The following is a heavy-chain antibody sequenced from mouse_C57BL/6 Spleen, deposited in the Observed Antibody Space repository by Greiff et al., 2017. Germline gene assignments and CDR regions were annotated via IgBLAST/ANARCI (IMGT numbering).Heavy chain of an antibody. D-gene: IGHD1-1*01. V-gene: IGHV14-3*01. CDR3: ASRDYYGSSSFAY. CDR1: GFNIKNTY. CDR2: IDPANGNT. Sequence: EVQLQESVAELVRPGASVKLSCTASGFNIKNTYMHWVKQRPEQGLEWIGRIDPANGNTKYAPKFQGKATITADTSSNTAYLQLSSLTSEDTAIYYCASRDYYGSSSFAYWGQGTLVTVSA. J-gene: IGHJ3*01.